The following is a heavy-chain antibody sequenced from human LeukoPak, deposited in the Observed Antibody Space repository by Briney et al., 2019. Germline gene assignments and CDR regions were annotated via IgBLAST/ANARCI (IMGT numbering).Heavy chain of an antibody. CDR1: GGSFSGYY. J-gene: IGHJ4*02. CDR3: AGYRSGRNY. V-gene: IGHV4-34*01. Sequence: PSETLSLTCAVYGGSFSGYYWSWIRQPPGKGLEWIGEINHSGSTNYNPSLKSRVTISVDTSKNQFSLRLSSVTAADTAVYYCAGYRSGRNYGGQGTLVTVSS. CDR2: INHSGST. D-gene: IGHD5-18*01.